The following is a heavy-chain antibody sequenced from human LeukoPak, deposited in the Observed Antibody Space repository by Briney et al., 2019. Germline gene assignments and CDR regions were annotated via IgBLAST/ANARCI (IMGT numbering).Heavy chain of an antibody. V-gene: IGHV3-7*01. Sequence: GGSLRLSCAASGFTSSSYWMSWVRQAPGKGLEWVANIKQDGSEKYYVDSVKGRFTISRDNAKNSLYLQMNSLRAEDTAVYYCARDGARFGELSPSDFDYWGQGTLVTVSS. CDR3: ARDGARFGELSPSDFDY. J-gene: IGHJ4*02. CDR1: GFTSSSYW. CDR2: IKQDGSEK. D-gene: IGHD3-10*01.